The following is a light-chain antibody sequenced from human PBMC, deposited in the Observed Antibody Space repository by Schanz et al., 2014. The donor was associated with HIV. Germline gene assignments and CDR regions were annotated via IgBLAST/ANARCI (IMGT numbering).Light chain of an antibody. CDR2: ATS. Sequence: EIVLTQSPGSLSLSPGGRATLSCGASQRLSSSYLAWYQQKRDQTPRLVIYATSTRAAGIPDRFSGTGSGTDFTLTISSLEPEDFAVYYCQYFGNSGGTFGGGTKVEIK. V-gene: IGKV3-20*01. CDR1: QRLSSSY. J-gene: IGKJ4*01. CDR3: QYFGNSGGT.